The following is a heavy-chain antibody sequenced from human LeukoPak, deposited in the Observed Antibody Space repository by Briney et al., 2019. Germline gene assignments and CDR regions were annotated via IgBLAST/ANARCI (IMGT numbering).Heavy chain of an antibody. Sequence: PSETPSLTCAVSGYSISSGYYWGWIRQPPGKGLEWIGSIYHSGSTYYNPSLKSRVTISLDTSKNHLSLNLSSVTVADTAVYYCARDWRYCSGGSCSYYFDYWGQGALVTVSS. CDR2: IYHSGST. J-gene: IGHJ4*02. CDR3: ARDWRYCSGGSCSYYFDY. CDR1: GYSISSGYY. D-gene: IGHD2-15*01. V-gene: IGHV4-38-2*02.